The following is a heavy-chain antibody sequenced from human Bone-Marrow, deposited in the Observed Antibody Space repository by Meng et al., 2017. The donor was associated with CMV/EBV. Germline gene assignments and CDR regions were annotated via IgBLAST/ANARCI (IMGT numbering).Heavy chain of an antibody. CDR1: GYSFTSYW. Sequence: KVSCKGSGYSFTSYWIGWVRQMPGKGLEWMGIINPGDSDTRYSPSFQGQVTISADKSISTAYLQWSSLKASDTAMYYCARHFTANDFWSGFSYSGMDVWGQGTTVTVSS. CDR3: ARHFTANDFWSGFSYSGMDV. J-gene: IGHJ6*02. CDR2: INPGDSDT. V-gene: IGHV5-51*01. D-gene: IGHD3-3*01.